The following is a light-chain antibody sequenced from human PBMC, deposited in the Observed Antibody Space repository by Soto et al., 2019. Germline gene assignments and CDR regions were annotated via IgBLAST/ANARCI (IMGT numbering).Light chain of an antibody. J-gene: IGKJ4*01. CDR2: DAS. Sequence: EIVLTQSPATLSLSPGERATLSCRASHTVSRYLAWYQQKPGQAPRLLIYDASNRATGIPARFSGSGSGTDFTLTISSLEPEEFAVYYCQQRSNLPLTFGGGTKVEIK. CDR1: HTVSRY. CDR3: QQRSNLPLT. V-gene: IGKV3-11*01.